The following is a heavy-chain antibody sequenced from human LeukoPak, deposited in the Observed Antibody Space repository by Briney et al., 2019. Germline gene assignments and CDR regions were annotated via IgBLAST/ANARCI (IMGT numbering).Heavy chain of an antibody. V-gene: IGHV1-2*06. CDR3: ARGQGERELN. CDR2: INPTSGGT. D-gene: IGHD1-26*01. CDR1: RYTFIDYY. Sequence: GASVKVSCKASRYTFIDYYMHWVRQAPGQGLEWMGRINPTSGGTTYAQKFQDRVTMTRDMSITTAYMELNRLRSDDTAVYYCARGQGERELNWGQGTLVTVSS. J-gene: IGHJ4*02.